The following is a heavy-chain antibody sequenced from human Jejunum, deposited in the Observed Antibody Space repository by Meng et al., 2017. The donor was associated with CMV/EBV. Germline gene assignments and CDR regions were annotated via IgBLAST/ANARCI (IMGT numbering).Heavy chain of an antibody. CDR3: VKRYCSSSTCHYYFDY. CDR1: FTFVDYA. CDR2: ISAASIT. Sequence: FTFVDYAMSWVRQAPGKGLEWVSTISAASITYYADSLKGRFTISRDDSKNTVYLQMNSLRAEDTAMYYCVKRYCSSSTCHYYFDYWGQGTLVTVSS. J-gene: IGHJ4*02. V-gene: IGHV3-23*01. D-gene: IGHD2-2*01.